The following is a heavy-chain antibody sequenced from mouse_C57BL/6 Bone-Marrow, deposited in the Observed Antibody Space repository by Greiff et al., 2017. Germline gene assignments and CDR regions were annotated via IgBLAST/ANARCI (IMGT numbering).Heavy chain of an antibody. V-gene: IGHV1-18*01. CDR1: GYTFTDYN. CDR3: ARDYGSLYWYFDV. J-gene: IGHJ1*03. D-gene: IGHD1-1*01. Sequence: EVQGVESGPELVKPGASVKIPCKASGYTFTDYNMDWVKQSHGKSLEWIGDINPNNGGTIYNQKFKGKATLTVDKSSSTAYMELRSLTSEDTAVYYCARDYGSLYWYFDVWGTGTTVTGSS. CDR2: INPNNGGT.